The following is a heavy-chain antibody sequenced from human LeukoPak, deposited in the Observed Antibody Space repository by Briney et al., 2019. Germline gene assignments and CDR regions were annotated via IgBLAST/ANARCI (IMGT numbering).Heavy chain of an antibody. CDR2: ISAGSSST. V-gene: IGHV3-23*01. CDR1: GFTFGSYA. Sequence: GGSLRLSCAASGFTFGSYAMSWVRQAPGKGLEWVSEISAGSSSTYYADSVKGRFTISRDNSKNTLYVQMNSLRAEDTAVYYCARDPAKFWSGHDYWGQGTLVTVSS. CDR3: ARDPAKFWSGHDY. J-gene: IGHJ4*02. D-gene: IGHD3-3*01.